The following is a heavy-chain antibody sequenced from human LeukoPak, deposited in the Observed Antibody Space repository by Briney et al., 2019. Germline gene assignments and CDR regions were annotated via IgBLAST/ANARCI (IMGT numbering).Heavy chain of an antibody. CDR1: GFSLSDYH. Sequence: GGSLRLSCAASGFSLSDYHMSWIRQAPGKGLECVSYSSSSGATIYYADSVKGRFTISRDNAKNSLYLQMNSLRVEDTAVYYCARGRPHGNDYWGQGTLVAVSS. CDR2: SSSSGATI. V-gene: IGHV3-11*04. D-gene: IGHD4-23*01. J-gene: IGHJ4*02. CDR3: ARGRPHGNDY.